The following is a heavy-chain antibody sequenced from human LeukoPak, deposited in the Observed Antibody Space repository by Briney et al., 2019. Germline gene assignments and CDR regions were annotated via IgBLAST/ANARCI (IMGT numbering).Heavy chain of an antibody. CDR1: GGSFSGYY. J-gene: IGHJ5*02. CDR3: AGGIVVVPAAMQARGWFDP. V-gene: IGHV4-34*01. D-gene: IGHD2-2*01. CDR2: INHSGST. Sequence: SETMSLTCAVYGGSFSGYYWSWIRQPPGKGLEWIGEINHSGSTNYNPSLKSRLTISVDSSKNQFSLKLSSVTAADTAVYYCAGGIVVVPAAMQARGWFDPWGQGTLVTVSS.